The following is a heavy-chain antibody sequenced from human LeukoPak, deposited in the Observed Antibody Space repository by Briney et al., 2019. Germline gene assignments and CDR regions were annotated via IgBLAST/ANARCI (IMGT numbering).Heavy chain of an antibody. V-gene: IGHV1-46*01. J-gene: IGHJ4*02. CDR3: ARDRVVGGVSGCFDY. Sequence: GASVKVSCKASGYTFTSYYMHWVRQAPGQGLEWMGIINPSGGSTSYAQKFQGRVTMTRDTSTSTVYMELSSLRSEDTAVYYCARDRVVGGVSGCFDYWAREPWSPSPQ. D-gene: IGHD3-10*01. CDR1: GYTFTSYY. CDR2: INPSGGST.